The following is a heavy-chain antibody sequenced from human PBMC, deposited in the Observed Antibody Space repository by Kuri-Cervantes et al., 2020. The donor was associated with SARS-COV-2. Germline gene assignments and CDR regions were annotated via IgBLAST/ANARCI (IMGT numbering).Heavy chain of an antibody. CDR3: AREGYCSSVSCFLFDY. Sequence: ESLKISCTVSGGSISSYYWSWIRQPPGKGLEWIGYIYYSGSTNYNPSLKSRVTISVDTSKNQFSLKLSSVTAADTAVYYCAREGYCSSVSCFLFDYWGQGMLVTVSS. CDR2: IYYSGST. J-gene: IGHJ4*02. D-gene: IGHD2-2*01. V-gene: IGHV4-59*01. CDR1: GGSISSYY.